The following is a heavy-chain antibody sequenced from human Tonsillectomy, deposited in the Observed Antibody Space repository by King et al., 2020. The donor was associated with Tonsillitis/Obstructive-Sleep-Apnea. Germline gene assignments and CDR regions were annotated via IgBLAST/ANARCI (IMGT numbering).Heavy chain of an antibody. CDR1: GYTFTSYD. Sequence: QLVQSGAEVKKPGASVKVSCKASGYTFTSYDINWVRQATGQGLQWMGWMNPNSGNTGYAQKFQGRVTMTRNTSISTAYMELSSLRSEDTAVYYCARGRGRVTMARGGIPRLYWFDPWGQGTLVTVSS. CDR2: MNPNSGNT. J-gene: IGHJ5*02. CDR3: ARGRGRVTMARGGIPRLYWFDP. V-gene: IGHV1-8*01. D-gene: IGHD3-10*01.